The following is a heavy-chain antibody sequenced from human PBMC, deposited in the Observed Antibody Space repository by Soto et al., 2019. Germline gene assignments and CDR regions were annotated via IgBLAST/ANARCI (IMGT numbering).Heavy chain of an antibody. D-gene: IGHD4-17*01. CDR2: ISFGGSNE. CDR1: GFTFSDYA. CDR3: ARPAATVIFYSGMDV. Sequence: PGGSLRLSCAASGFTFSDYAMHWVRQAPGKGLEWVAIISFGGSNEHYADSVQGRFTISRDNSENTLYLQMNSLRADDTAVYYCARPAATVIFYSGMDVWGQVTTVTVS. J-gene: IGHJ6*02. V-gene: IGHV3-30-3*01.